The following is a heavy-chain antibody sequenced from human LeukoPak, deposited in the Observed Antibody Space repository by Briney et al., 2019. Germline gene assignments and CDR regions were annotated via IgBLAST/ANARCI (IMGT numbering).Heavy chain of an antibody. J-gene: IGHJ4*02. CDR2: IYHSGGT. D-gene: IGHD2-15*01. V-gene: IGHV4-39*01. CDR1: GGSIDSRSYY. Sequence: PSETLSLTCTVSGGSIDSRSYYWDWIRQAPGKGLEWIGTIYHSGGTEYNPSLKSRVAIFVDTSKHQFSLILHSVAAADTAVYYCARRSEFDNTHYHYFDYWGQGALVTVSS. CDR3: ARRSEFDNTHYHYFDY.